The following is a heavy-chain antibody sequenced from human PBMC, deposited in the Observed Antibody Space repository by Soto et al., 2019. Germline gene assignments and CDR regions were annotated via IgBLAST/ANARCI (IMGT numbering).Heavy chain of an antibody. J-gene: IGHJ4*02. V-gene: IGHV3-30*18. CDR2: ISYDGSNK. CDR3: AKDGIVGGCFDY. CDR1: GFTFSSYG. D-gene: IGHD1-26*01. Sequence: QVQLVESGGGVVQPGRSLRLSCAASGFTFSSYGMHWVRQAPGKGLEWVAVISYDGSNKYYADSVKGRFTISRDNSKNTLYLQMNSLRAEDTAVYYCAKDGIVGGCFDYWGQGTLVTVSS.